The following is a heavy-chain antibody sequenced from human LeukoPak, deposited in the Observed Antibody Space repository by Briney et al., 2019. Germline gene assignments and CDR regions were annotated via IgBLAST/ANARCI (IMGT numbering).Heavy chain of an antibody. Sequence: GGSLRLSCAASGFTFSSYAMHWVRQAPGKGLEWVAVISYDGSNKYYADSVKGRFTISRDNSKSTLYLQMNSLRAEDTAVYYCARADYGDPVGFDPWGQGTLVTVAS. J-gene: IGHJ5*02. CDR1: GFTFSSYA. CDR3: ARADYGDPVGFDP. CDR2: ISYDGSNK. V-gene: IGHV3-30*04. D-gene: IGHD4-17*01.